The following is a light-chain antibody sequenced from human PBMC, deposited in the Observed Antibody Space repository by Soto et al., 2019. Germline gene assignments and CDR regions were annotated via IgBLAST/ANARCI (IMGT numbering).Light chain of an antibody. V-gene: IGKV1-5*03. CDR2: KAS. Sequence: DIQMTQSPSTVSSSVGDRVTITCRASQSISSWLAWYQQKPGKAPNLLIYKASSLESGVPSRFRGSGSGTEFTLTISSLQPDDFATYYCQQYNIYPWTFGQGTKLEIK. CDR1: QSISSW. CDR3: QQYNIYPWT. J-gene: IGKJ1*01.